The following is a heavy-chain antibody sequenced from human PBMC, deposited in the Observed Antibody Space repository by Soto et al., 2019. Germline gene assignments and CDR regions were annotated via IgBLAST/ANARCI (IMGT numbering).Heavy chain of an antibody. CDR3: ARDHSLILDY. CDR2: ISVYSGNT. D-gene: IGHD6-13*01. V-gene: IGHV1-18*01. Sequence: QVQLVQSGAEVNQAGASVKVSCKTPSDTFINYAISWVRQAPGQGLEWMGSISVYSGNTNYAQKFQGRVTMTTDTSTSTAYMEVRSLRFDDTAVYYCARDHSLILDYWGQGTLVTVPS. CDR1: SDTFINYA. J-gene: IGHJ4*02.